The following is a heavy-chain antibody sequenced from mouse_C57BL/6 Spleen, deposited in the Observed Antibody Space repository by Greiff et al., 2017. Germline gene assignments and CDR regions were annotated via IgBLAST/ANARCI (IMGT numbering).Heavy chain of an antibody. D-gene: IGHD3-1*01. V-gene: IGHV5-17*01. Sequence: EVKVEESGGGLVKPGGSLKLSCAASGFTFSDYGMHWVRQAPEKGLEWVAYISSGSSTIYYADTVKGRFTISRDNAKNTLFLQMTSLRSEDTAMYYCARGLGFAYWGQGTLVTVSA. CDR1: GFTFSDYG. CDR2: ISSGSSTI. CDR3: ARGLGFAY. J-gene: IGHJ3*01.